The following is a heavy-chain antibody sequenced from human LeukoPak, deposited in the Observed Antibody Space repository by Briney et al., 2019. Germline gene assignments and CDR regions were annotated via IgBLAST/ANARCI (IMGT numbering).Heavy chain of an antibody. CDR2: IYYSGST. CDR3: ARGYYYDSSGYQNWFDP. Sequence: KPSETLSLTCTVSGGSISSSSYYWGWIRQPPGKGLEWIGSIYYSGSTYYNPSLKSRVTISVDTSKNQFSLKLSSVTAADTAVYYCARGYYYDSSGYQNWFDPWGQGTLVTVSS. D-gene: IGHD3-22*01. V-gene: IGHV4-39*07. CDR1: GGSISSSSYY. J-gene: IGHJ5*02.